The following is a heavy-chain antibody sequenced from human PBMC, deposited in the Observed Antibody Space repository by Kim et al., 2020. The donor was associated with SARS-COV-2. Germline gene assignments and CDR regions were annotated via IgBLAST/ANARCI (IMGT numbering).Heavy chain of an antibody. D-gene: IGHD6-13*01. CDR3: ARDLHSGSSWYGYFDY. CDR1: GFTFSSYS. CDR2: ISSSSSYI. V-gene: IGHV3-21*01. J-gene: IGHJ4*02. Sequence: GGSLRLSCAASGFTFSSYSMNWVRQAPGKGLEWVSSISSSSSYIYYADSVKGRFTISRDNAKNSLYLQMNSLRAEDTAVYYCARDLHSGSSWYGYFDYWGQGTLVTLSS.